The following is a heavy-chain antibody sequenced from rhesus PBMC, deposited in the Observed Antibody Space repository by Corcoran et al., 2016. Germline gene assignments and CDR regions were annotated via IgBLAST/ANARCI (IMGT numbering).Heavy chain of an antibody. CDR2: IYGSGSST. CDR3: AREGYYDSGYYDY. CDR1: GGSSSSNY. J-gene: IGHJ4*01. Sequence: QVQLQESGPGLVKPSETLSLTCAVSGGSSSSNYWSWIRQPPGKGREWIGYIYGSGSSTNYNPSLKSRVTLSVDTSKNQLSLKLSSVTTADTAVYYCAREGYYDSGYYDYWGQGVLVTVSS. D-gene: IGHD3-28*01. V-gene: IGHV4S11*01.